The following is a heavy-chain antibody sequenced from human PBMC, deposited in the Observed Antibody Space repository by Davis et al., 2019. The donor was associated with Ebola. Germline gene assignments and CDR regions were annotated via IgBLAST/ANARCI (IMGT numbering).Heavy chain of an antibody. V-gene: IGHV3-7*01. CDR1: GVTFSSYW. Sequence: GEALKIPCAASGVTFSSYWMSWVRQAPGKGLEWVANIKQDGSEKYYVDSVKGRFTISRDNAKNSLYLQMNSLRAEDTAVYYCARDLNWSFDYWGQGTLVTVSS. CDR2: IKQDGSEK. D-gene: IGHD1-1*01. J-gene: IGHJ4*02. CDR3: ARDLNWSFDY.